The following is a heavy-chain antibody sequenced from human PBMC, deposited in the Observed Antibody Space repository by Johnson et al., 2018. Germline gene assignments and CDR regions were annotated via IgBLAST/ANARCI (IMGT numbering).Heavy chain of an antibody. D-gene: IGHD3-3*01. CDR1: GFIFGDYA. V-gene: IGHV3-49*03. J-gene: IGHJ6*03. CDR3: TRVPRIFEVARRTYYYYMDV. CDR2: IRSEASFGPT. Sequence: VQLVESGGGLVQXGRSXRLXCIGSGFIFGDYAMSWFRQAPGKGLEWVSFIRSEASFGPTEYAASVKGRFTISRDESKSIAYLQMNSLNTEDTAVYYWTRVPRIFEVARRTYYYYMDVWGKGTTVTVSS.